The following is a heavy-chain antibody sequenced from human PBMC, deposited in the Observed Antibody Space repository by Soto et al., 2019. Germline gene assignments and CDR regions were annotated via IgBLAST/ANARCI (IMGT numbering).Heavy chain of an antibody. J-gene: IGHJ5*02. CDR2: ITPYNGNV. Sequence: QMQLLQSGAEVKKTGSSVKISCKTSGWIFTFQYLHWVRQAPGQGLEWLGWITPYNGNVKYAQHFQGRISLTRDNSLTPPFLELRDLRPEDTGLYYCARSATSGDQHFIDAWGQGTLVTVSS. CDR3: ARSATSGDQHFIDA. D-gene: IGHD7-27*01. CDR1: GWIFTFQY. V-gene: IGHV1-45*02.